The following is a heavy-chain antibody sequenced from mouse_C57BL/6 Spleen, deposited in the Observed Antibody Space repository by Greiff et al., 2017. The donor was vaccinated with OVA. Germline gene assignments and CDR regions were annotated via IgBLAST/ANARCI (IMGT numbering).Heavy chain of an antibody. CDR3: ARDRGYGSSYGYFDV. D-gene: IGHD1-1*01. CDR2: ISYDGSN. Sequence: EVQLQESGPGLVKPSQSLSLTCSVTGYSITSGYYWNWIRQFPGNKLEWMGYISYDGSNNYNPSLKNRISITRDTSKNQFFLKLNSVTTEDTATYYCARDRGYGSSYGYFDVWGTGTTVTVSS. CDR1: GYSITSGYY. V-gene: IGHV3-6*01. J-gene: IGHJ1*03.